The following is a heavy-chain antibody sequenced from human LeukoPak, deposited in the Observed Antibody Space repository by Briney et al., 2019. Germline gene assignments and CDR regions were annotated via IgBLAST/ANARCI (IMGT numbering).Heavy chain of an antibody. J-gene: IGHJ4*02. CDR2: IYYSGST. D-gene: IGHD1-26*01. CDR1: GGSISSGGYY. Sequence: SQTLSLTCTVSGGSISSGGYYWSWIRQYPGKGLEWIGYIYYSGSTYYNPSLKSRVTISVDTSKNQFPLKLSSVTAADTAVYYCARVAAVVGATRLDYWGQGTLVTVSS. CDR3: ARVAAVVGATRLDY. V-gene: IGHV4-31*03.